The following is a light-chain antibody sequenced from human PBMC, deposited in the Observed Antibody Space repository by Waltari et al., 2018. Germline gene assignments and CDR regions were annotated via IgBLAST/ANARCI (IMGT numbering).Light chain of an antibody. V-gene: IGLV1-51*02. CDR1: SSNVAKNY. CDR2: EGN. Sequence: QSVLTQPPSVSAAPGQRVTISCSGGSSNVAKNYVSCYRQLPGTAPQLLRFEGNERPSGVPGRFSGSKSGTSATLDSTGLQAGDEADYYCGTWDSSLSGVVFGGGTHLTVL. J-gene: IGLJ7*01. CDR3: GTWDSSLSGVV.